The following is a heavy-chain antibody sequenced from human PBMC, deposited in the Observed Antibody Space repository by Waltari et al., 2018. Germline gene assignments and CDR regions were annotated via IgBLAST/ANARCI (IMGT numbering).Heavy chain of an antibody. J-gene: IGHJ3*02. CDR1: GDSISSYNW. Sequence: QVQLQESGPGLVKPSGTLSLTCAISGDSISSYNWWGWVRQPPGKGLEWIAEIFHTEATDYNPSLKSRVTISLDKSKNHFSLNLTSVTAADTAVYYCARDPPFIRAFDIWGQGTMVTVSS. CDR2: IFHTEAT. D-gene: IGHD3-16*01. V-gene: IGHV4-4*02. CDR3: ARDPPFIRAFDI.